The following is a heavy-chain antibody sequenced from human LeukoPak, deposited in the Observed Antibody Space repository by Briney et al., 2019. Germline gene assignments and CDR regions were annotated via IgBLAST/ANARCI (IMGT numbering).Heavy chain of an antibody. V-gene: IGHV5-51*01. CDR1: GYSFTSYW. CDR3: ARAPYRGGTGMDV. D-gene: IGHD1-1*01. Sequence: GESLKISCKASGYSFTSYWIAWVRQVPGKGLEWMGIIYPGDSDIRKSPSFRGQVTISADKSTSTAYLQWSSLEASDTAMYYCARAPYRGGTGMDVWGQGTTVTVSS. J-gene: IGHJ6*02. CDR2: IYPGDSDI.